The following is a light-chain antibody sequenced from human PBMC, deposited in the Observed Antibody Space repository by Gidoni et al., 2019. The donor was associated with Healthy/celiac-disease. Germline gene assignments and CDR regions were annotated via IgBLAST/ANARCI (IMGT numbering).Light chain of an antibody. Sequence: IVLPHSPLPLPVTPGAPASISCRSSQSLLHSNGYNYLDWYLQKPGQAPQLLIYLGSNRASGVPDRFSGSGSGTDFTLKISRVEAEDVGVYYCMQALQTPLTFGGGTKVEIK. CDR3: MQALQTPLT. CDR2: LGS. V-gene: IGKV2-28*01. CDR1: QSLLHSNGYNY. J-gene: IGKJ4*01.